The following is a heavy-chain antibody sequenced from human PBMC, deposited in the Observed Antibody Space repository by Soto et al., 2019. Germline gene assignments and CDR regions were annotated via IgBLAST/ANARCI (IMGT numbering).Heavy chain of an antibody. CDR3: AQTQKQGVFGVVITPNFDY. CDR2: ISGSGGST. CDR1: GFTFSSYA. J-gene: IGHJ4*02. V-gene: IGHV3-23*01. Sequence: GGSLRLSCAASGFTFSSYAMSWVRQAPGKGLEWVSAISGSGGSTYYADSVKGRFTISRDNSKNTLYLQMNSLRAEDTAVYYCAQTQKQGVFGVVITPNFDYWGQGTLVTVSS. D-gene: IGHD3-3*01.